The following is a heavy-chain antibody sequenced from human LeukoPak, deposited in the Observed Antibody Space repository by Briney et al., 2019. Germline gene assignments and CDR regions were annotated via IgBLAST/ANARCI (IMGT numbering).Heavy chain of an antibody. V-gene: IGHV4-39*07. CDR2: IYYSGST. Sequence: PSETLSLTCTVSGGSISSSSYYWGWIRQPPGKGLEWIGSIYYSGSTYYNPSLKSRVTISVDTSKNQFSLKLSSVTAADTAVYYCARGFGGNSGAFDIWGQGTMVTVSS. J-gene: IGHJ3*02. CDR1: GGSISSSSYY. CDR3: ARGFGGNSGAFDI. D-gene: IGHD4-23*01.